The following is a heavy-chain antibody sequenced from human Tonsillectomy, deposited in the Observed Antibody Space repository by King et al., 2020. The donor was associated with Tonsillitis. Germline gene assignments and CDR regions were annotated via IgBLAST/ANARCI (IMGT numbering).Heavy chain of an antibody. V-gene: IGHV3-11*05. CDR1: GFTFSDYY. J-gene: IGHJ6*03. D-gene: IGHD6-13*01. Sequence: VQLVESGGGLVKPGGSLRLSCAASGFTFSDYYMSWIRQAPGKGLEWVSYISSSSSYTNYADSVKGRFTISRDNAKNSLYLQMNSLRAEDTAVYYCARDARPGGYSSPTSYMDVWGKGTTVTVSS. CDR2: ISSSSSYT. CDR3: ARDARPGGYSSPTSYMDV.